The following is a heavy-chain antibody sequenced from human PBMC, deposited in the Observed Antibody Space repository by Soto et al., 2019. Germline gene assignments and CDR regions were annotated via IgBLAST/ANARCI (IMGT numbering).Heavy chain of an antibody. Sequence: ETLSLTCTVSGGSISSYYWSWIRQPPGKGLEWIGYIYYSGSTNYNPSLKSRVTISVDTSKNQFSLKLSSVTAADTAVYYCARIAVAGTYFDYWGQGTLVTVS. CDR1: GGSISSYY. V-gene: IGHV4-59*12. J-gene: IGHJ4*02. CDR3: ARIAVAGTYFDY. CDR2: IYYSGST. D-gene: IGHD6-19*01.